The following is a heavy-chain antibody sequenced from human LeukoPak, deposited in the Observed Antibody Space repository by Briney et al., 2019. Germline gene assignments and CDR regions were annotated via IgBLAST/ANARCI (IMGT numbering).Heavy chain of an antibody. J-gene: IGHJ2*01. CDR2: VYTSGNT. CDR3: ARTVVTLDWYFDL. CDR1: GGSFNSYY. V-gene: IGHV4-4*07. Sequence: SETLSLTCTVSGGSFNSYYWSWIRQPAGKGLEWIGRVYTSGNTNYNPSLKSRVTMSVDTSKNQFSLKLSYVTAADTAVYYCARTVVTLDWYFDLWGRGTLVSVSS. D-gene: IGHD4-23*01.